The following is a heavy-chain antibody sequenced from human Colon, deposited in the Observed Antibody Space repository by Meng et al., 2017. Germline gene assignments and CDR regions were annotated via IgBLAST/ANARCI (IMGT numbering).Heavy chain of an antibody. Sequence: GQLVQFGAGVKKPGASVKVSCKASGYNFTGYYMHWVRQAPGQGLEWMGRVNPSSNYGNYAQKFQGRVTMTRDTSISTAYMELSRLRSDDTALYYCARGYSSGISFDYWGQGTLVTVSS. V-gene: IGHV1-2*06. CDR1: GYNFTGYY. J-gene: IGHJ4*02. CDR2: VNPSSNYG. CDR3: ARGYSSGISFDY. D-gene: IGHD6-19*01.